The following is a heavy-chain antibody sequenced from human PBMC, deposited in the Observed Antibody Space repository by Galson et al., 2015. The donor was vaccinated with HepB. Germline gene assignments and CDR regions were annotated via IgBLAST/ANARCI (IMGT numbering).Heavy chain of an antibody. Sequence: SLRLSCAASGFTFSSYAMSWVRQAPGKGLEWVSTISGSGGDTYYADSVRGRFTISRDNSKNTLYLQMNSLRAEDTAMYYCAKDYCSGGPCHSPGYWGQGTLVTVSS. J-gene: IGHJ4*02. V-gene: IGHV3-23*01. D-gene: IGHD2-15*01. CDR2: ISGSGGDT. CDR1: GFTFSSYA. CDR3: AKDYCSGGPCHSPGY.